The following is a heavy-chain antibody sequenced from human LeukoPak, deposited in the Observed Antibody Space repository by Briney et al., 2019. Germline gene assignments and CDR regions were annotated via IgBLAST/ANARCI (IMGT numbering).Heavy chain of an antibody. CDR3: AGAYCGGDCYSGRAFDI. CDR1: GGSISSSYW. CDR2: VYHSGST. D-gene: IGHD2-21*02. V-gene: IGHV4-4*02. J-gene: IGHJ3*02. Sequence: SETLSLTCAVSGGSISSSYWWSWVRQPPGKGLEWIGEVYHSGSTNYYPSLKSRVTISIEKSKNQFSLKLSSVTAADTAVYYCAGAYCGGDCYSGRAFDIWGQGTMVTVSS.